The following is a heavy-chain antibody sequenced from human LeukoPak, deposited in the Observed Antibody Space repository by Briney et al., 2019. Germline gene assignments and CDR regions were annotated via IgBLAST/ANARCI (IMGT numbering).Heavy chain of an antibody. V-gene: IGHV3-30*03. J-gene: IGHJ3*02. CDR3: ACPMVRGNAFDI. D-gene: IGHD3-10*01. CDR2: ISYDGSNK. Sequence: PGGSLRLSCAASGFTFSSYGMHWVRQAPGKGLEWVAVISYDGSNKYYADSVKGRFTISRDNSKNTLYLQMNSLRAEDTAVYYCACPMVRGNAFDIWGQGTMVTVSS. CDR1: GFTFSSYG.